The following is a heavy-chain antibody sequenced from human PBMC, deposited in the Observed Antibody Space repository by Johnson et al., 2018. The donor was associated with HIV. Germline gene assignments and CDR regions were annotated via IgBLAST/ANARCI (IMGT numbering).Heavy chain of an antibody. Sequence: EVQLVESGGGLVQPGRSLRLSCTASGFTFGDYAMSWVRQAPGKGLEWVGFIRSKAYGGTTEYAASVKGRFTISRDDSKSIAYLQMNSLKTEDTAVYYCTSEWELLQDAFDIWGQGTMVTVSS. D-gene: IGHD1-26*01. J-gene: IGHJ3*02. CDR2: IRSKAYGGTT. CDR1: GFTFGDYA. CDR3: TSEWELLQDAFDI. V-gene: IGHV3-49*04.